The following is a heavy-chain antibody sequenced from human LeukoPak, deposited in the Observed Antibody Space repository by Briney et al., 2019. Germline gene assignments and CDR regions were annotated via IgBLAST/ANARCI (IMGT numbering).Heavy chain of an antibody. CDR3: ARHVIAVAGTSDWFDP. V-gene: IGHV4-59*08. CDR2: IYYSGST. Sequence: SETLSLTCTVSGGSISSYYWSWIRQPPGKGLEWIGYIYYSGSTNYNPCLKSRVTISVDTSKNQFSLKLSSVTAADTAVYYCARHVIAVAGTSDWFDPWGQGTLVTVSS. CDR1: GGSISSYY. J-gene: IGHJ5*02. D-gene: IGHD6-19*01.